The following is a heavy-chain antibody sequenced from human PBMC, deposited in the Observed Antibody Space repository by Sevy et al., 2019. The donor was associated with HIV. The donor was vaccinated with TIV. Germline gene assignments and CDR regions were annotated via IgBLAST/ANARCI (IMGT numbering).Heavy chain of an antibody. CDR2: VSYGGSKT. CDR3: AKRSEGYYYYAMDV. Sequence: GGSLRLSCSASGFTFSSYVIHWVRQAPGKGLEWVATVSYGGSKTYYTDSVKGRFTISRDNTNNTLFLQMNSLRPEDTAVYYCAKRSEGYYYYAMDVWGQGTTATVSS. V-gene: IGHV3-30*18. CDR1: GFTFSSYV. J-gene: IGHJ6*02.